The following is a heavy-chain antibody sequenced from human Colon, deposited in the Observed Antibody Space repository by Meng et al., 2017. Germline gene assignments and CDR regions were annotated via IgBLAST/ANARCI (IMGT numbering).Heavy chain of an antibody. CDR1: GLTFSSYE. D-gene: IGHD1-26*01. Sequence: GGSLRLSCVASGLTFSSYEMNWVRQVPGKGLEWVSYISGGGTTIYYADSVKGRFTISRDNAKNSLFLQMNSLGAEDTAVYYYARDSYGGSYFGLRAFDIWGQGTMVTVSS. J-gene: IGHJ3*02. V-gene: IGHV3-48*03. CDR2: ISGGGTTI. CDR3: ARDSYGGSYFGLRAFDI.